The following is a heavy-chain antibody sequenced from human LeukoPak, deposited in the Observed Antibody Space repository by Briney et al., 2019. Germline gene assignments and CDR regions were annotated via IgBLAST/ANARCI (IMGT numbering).Heavy chain of an antibody. D-gene: IGHD2-15*01. J-gene: IGHJ4*02. CDR1: VFTFSNYA. CDR2: INGNGGST. V-gene: IGHV3-23*01. Sequence: GGPLRLSCAASVFTFSNYAMSWVRQAPGKGLEWVSSINGNGGSTYYADSVKGRFTISRDNSKNTLYLQMNSLRAEDTAIYYCAKIGGSVVYWGQGTLVTVSS. CDR3: AKIGGSVVY.